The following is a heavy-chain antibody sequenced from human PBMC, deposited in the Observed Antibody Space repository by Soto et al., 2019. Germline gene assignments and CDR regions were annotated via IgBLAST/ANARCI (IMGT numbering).Heavy chain of an antibody. J-gene: IGHJ4*02. CDR2: ISSSSSYI. V-gene: IGHV3-21*01. CDR3: ARDAYYGSGTALWDY. D-gene: IGHD3-10*01. Sequence: EVQLVESGGGLVKPGGSLRLSCAASGFTFSSYSMNWVRQAPGKGLEWVSSISSSSSYIYYADSVKGRFTISRDNAKNSLYLQMNSLRAEDTAVYYCARDAYYGSGTALWDYWGQGTLVTVSS. CDR1: GFTFSSYS.